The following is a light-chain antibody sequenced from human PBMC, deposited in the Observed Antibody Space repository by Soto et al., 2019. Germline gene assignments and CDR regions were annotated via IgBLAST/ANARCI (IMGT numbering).Light chain of an antibody. J-gene: IGLJ1*01. CDR1: RSAIGSYNY. CDR3: ISYTGSSTSYV. CDR2: GVS. Sequence: QSVLTQPASVSGSPGQSITISCSGTRSAIGSYNYVAWYQQFPGKTPKILIYGVSNRPSGVSSRVSGSKSGNTASLTISGLQAEDEADYYCISYTGSSTSYVFGSGTKLTVL. V-gene: IGLV2-14*01.